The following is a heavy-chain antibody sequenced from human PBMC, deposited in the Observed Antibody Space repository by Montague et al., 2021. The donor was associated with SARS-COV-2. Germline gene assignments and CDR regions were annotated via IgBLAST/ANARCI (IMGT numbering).Heavy chain of an antibody. Sequence: SETLSLTCTVSGGSISSSSYYWAWIRQPPGQGLEWIGSIYHSGSTFYNPSLKSRVSMSVDTSKNQFSLKLSPVTAADTAMYYCARVKWELSVGNVFDIWGQRTMVTVSS. CDR1: GGSISSSSYY. V-gene: IGHV4-39*01. D-gene: IGHD1-26*01. J-gene: IGHJ3*02. CDR3: ARVKWELSVGNVFDI. CDR2: IYHSGST.